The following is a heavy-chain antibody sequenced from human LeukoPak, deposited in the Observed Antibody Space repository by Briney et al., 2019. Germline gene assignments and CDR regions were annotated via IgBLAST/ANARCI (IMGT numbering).Heavy chain of an antibody. V-gene: IGHV3-30*18. CDR1: GFTFNNYG. Sequence: GGSLRLSCAASGFTFNNYGMHWVRQAPGKGLEWVAVISYDGRNIQYPDSMKGRFTISRDISTDTLWLQMDSLRTEDTAVYYCAKGPLRGTAAAIDYWGQGTLVTVSS. D-gene: IGHD2-2*01. J-gene: IGHJ4*02. CDR3: AKGPLRGTAAAIDY. CDR2: ISYDGRNI.